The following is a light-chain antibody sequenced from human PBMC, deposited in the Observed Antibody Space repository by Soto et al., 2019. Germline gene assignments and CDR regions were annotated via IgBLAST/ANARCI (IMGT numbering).Light chain of an antibody. CDR3: QQYGSSPPIT. CDR2: GAS. CDR1: QSVSSSY. Sequence: EIVLTQSPGTLSLSPGERATLSCRASQSVSSSYLAWYQQQPGQAPRLLIYGASSRATGIPDRFSGSGSGTDSTLTISRLEAEDFAVYYCQQYGSSPPITFGQGTRLEIK. J-gene: IGKJ5*01. V-gene: IGKV3-20*01.